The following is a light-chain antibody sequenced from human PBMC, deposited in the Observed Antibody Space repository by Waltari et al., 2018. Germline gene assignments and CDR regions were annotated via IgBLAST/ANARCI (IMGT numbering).Light chain of an antibody. CDR2: KAS. V-gene: IGKV1-5*03. CDR3: QQYHIYPIT. Sequence: TCRASQMISSWVAWYQQKPGKAPNLLIYKASNLESAVPSRFSGSGSWTEFTLTISSLQPDDFATYYCQQYHIYPITFGQGSRLEIK. CDR1: QMISSW. J-gene: IGKJ5*01.